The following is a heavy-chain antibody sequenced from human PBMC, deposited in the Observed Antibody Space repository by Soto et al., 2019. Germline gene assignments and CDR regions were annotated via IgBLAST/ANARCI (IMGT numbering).Heavy chain of an antibody. Sequence: EVQLVESGGGLVQPGGSLRLSCAASGFTFSSYWMSWVRQAPGKGLEWVANIKQDGSEKYYVDSVKGRFTISRDNAKNSLYLQMNSLRAEDTAVYYCARADAWYSSGWFDAFDIWGQGTMVTVSS. CDR3: ARADAWYSSGWFDAFDI. V-gene: IGHV3-7*01. CDR2: IKQDGSEK. J-gene: IGHJ3*02. D-gene: IGHD6-19*01. CDR1: GFTFSSYW.